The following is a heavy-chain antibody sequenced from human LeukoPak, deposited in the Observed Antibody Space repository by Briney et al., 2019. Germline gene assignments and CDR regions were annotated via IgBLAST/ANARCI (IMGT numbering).Heavy chain of an antibody. J-gene: IGHJ6*02. Sequence: ASVKVSCKASDYIFSGHFIHWVRQAPGQGLEWIGRIDPNSGGTSFAPKFQGRVTMTRDTSISTAYMEVTRLTSDDTAVYYCARGQLWFQEATSYGMDVWGQGTTVTVSS. CDR3: ARGQLWFQEATSYGMDV. CDR2: IDPNSGGT. CDR1: DYIFSGHF. V-gene: IGHV1-2*06. D-gene: IGHD5-18*01.